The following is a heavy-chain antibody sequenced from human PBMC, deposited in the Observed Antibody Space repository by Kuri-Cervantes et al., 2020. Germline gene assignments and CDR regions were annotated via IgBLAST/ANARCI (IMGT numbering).Heavy chain of an antibody. CDR3: ARGADRYYGMDV. CDR2: ISYDGSNK. V-gene: IGHV3-30-3*01. J-gene: IGHJ6*02. D-gene: IGHD3-16*01. CDR1: GFTFSSYA. Sequence: SLQISCAASGFTFSSYAMHWVRQAPGKGLEWVAVISYDGSNKYYADSVKGRFTISRDNSKNTLYLQMNSLRAEDTAVYYCARGADRYYGMDVWGQGTTVTVSS.